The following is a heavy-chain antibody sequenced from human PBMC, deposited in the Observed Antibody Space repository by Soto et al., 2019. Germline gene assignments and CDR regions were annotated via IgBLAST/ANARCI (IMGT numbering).Heavy chain of an antibody. J-gene: IGHJ6*02. CDR3: ARAPPYYYYGMDV. Sequence: SDTLSLTCTVSGGSISSGGYYWSWIRQHPGKGLEWIGYIYYSGSTYYNPSLKSRVTISVDTSKNQFSLKLSSVTAADTAVYYCARAPPYYYYGMDVWGQGTTVTVSS. CDR1: GGSISSGGYY. CDR2: IYYSGST. V-gene: IGHV4-31*03.